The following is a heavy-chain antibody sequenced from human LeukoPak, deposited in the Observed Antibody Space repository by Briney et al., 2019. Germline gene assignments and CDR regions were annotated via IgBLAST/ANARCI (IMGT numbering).Heavy chain of an antibody. CDR3: AKVNEDVATDAFDI. CDR2: IYSSGST. D-gene: IGHD1-1*01. CDR1: GVAVSGNY. J-gene: IGHJ3*02. Sequence: GGSLRLSCAASGVAVSGNYMTWVRQAPGKGLEWVSVIYSSGSTYYADSVKGRFTISRDNSKNTLYLQMNSLRAEDTAVYYCAKVNEDVATDAFDIWGQGTMVTVSS. V-gene: IGHV3-66*02.